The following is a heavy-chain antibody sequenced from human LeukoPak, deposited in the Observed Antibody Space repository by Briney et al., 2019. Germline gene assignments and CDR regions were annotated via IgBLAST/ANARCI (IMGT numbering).Heavy chain of an antibody. V-gene: IGHV3-33*06. D-gene: IGHD3-9*01. CDR1: GFTFSSYG. Sequence: GRSLRLSCAASGFTFSSYGMHWVRQAPGKGLEWVAVIWYDGSNKYYADSVKGRFTISRDNSKNTPYLQMNSLRAEDTAVYYCAKEQALRYFDWLLSGLDYWGQGTLVTVSS. CDR3: AKEQALRYFDWLLSGLDY. J-gene: IGHJ4*02. CDR2: IWYDGSNK.